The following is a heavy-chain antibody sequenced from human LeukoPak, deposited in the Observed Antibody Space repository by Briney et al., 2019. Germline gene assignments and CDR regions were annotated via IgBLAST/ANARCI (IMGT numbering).Heavy chain of an antibody. CDR1: GFTFSNYA. CDR3: AREGGNSADY. V-gene: IGHV3-7*01. D-gene: IGHD1-1*01. CDR2: IKEDGSER. J-gene: IGHJ4*02. Sequence: GGSLRLSCAASGFTFSNYAMSWVRQAPGKGLEWVANIKEDGSERYYVDSVKGRFTISRDNAKTSLYLQMNSLRAEDTAVYLCAREGGNSADYWGQGTLVNVSS.